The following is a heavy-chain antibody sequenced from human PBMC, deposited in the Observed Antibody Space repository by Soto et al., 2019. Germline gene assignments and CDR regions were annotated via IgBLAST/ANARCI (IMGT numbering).Heavy chain of an antibody. Sequence: ASETLSLTCSVSGGPISSGDYFWSWIRQPPGKDLEWIGYISNTGSTYNNPSLKSRVTISVDMSKNQFSLKLSSVTAADTAVYYFASPYCSGGSCYNWFDPWGQGTLVTVSS. J-gene: IGHJ5*02. D-gene: IGHD2-15*01. CDR3: ASPYCSGGSCYNWFDP. CDR1: GGPISSGDYF. CDR2: ISNTGST. V-gene: IGHV4-30-4*01.